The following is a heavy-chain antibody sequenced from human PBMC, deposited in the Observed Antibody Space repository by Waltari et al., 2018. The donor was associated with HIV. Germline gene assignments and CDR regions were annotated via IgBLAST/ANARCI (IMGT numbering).Heavy chain of an antibody. CDR2: MNPNSDNT. Sequence: QVQLVQSGAEVKKSGASVTVSREASFYTFPSYYFYWLGRACRQGLEWMGGMNPNSDNTSYAQKFQGRVTMTRNTSISTAYMELSSLRSEDTAVYYCARGRGKEPAAMFVEDVWGQGTTVSVSS. CDR3: ARGRGKEPAAMFVEDV. J-gene: IGHJ6*02. D-gene: IGHD2-2*01. CDR1: FYTFPSYY. V-gene: IGHV1-8*01.